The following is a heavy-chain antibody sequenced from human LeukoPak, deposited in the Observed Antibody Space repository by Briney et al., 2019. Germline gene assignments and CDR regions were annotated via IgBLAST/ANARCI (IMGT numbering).Heavy chain of an antibody. J-gene: IGHJ4*02. CDR2: IKYSGKT. D-gene: IGHD2-21*02. V-gene: IGHV4-59*01. CDR1: GDSISSSY. CDR3: ARAPPRRCPGNDCYPIFDY. Sequence: SETLSLTCTVSGDSISSSYWSWIRQSPGKGLEWAAYIKYSGKTNYNPSLKSRVTISLDTSKNQFSLNLNSVTTADTAVYYCARAPPRRCPGNDCYPIFDYWGQGTLVTVSS.